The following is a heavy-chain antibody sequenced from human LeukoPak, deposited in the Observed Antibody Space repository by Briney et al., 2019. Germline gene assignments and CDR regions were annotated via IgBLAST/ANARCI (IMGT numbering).Heavy chain of an antibody. V-gene: IGHV3-23*01. CDR1: GFTFSTYA. CDR2: ISGSGGKT. J-gene: IGHJ4*02. Sequence: GGSLRLSCAASGFTFSTYAMSWVRQAPGKGLEWVSAISGSGGKTYYADSVKGRFTISRDNSKNTLYLQMNSLRAEDTAVYYCAGSGDYPARIDYWGQGTLVTVSS. CDR3: AGSGDYPARIDY. D-gene: IGHD4-17*01.